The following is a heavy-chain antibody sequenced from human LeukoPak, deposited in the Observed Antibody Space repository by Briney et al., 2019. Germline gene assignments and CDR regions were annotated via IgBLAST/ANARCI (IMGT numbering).Heavy chain of an antibody. V-gene: IGHV3-7*01. CDR3: ARDSTGYGYEEWS. J-gene: IGHJ5*02. CDR1: GFTFSSYW. Sequence: GGSLRLSCAASGFTFSSYWMSWVRQAPGKGLEWVANIKQDGSENFYVDSMKGRFTISRDNAKNSLYLQMNSLRAEDTAVYYCARDSTGYGYEEWSWGQGTLVTVSS. D-gene: IGHD5-18*01. CDR2: IKQDGSEN.